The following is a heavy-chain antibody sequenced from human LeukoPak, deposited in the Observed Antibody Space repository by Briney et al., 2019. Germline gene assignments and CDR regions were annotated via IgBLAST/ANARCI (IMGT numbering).Heavy chain of an antibody. CDR1: GFTFSSYE. CDR2: ISSSGSTI. D-gene: IGHD5-18*01. J-gene: IGHJ4*02. Sequence: PGGSLRLSCAASGFTFSSYEMNWARQAPGKGLEWGSYISSSGSTIYYADSVKGRFTISRDNAKNSLYLKMNSLRAEDTAVYYCARTAMVNFDYWGQGTLVTVSS. V-gene: IGHV3-48*03. CDR3: ARTAMVNFDY.